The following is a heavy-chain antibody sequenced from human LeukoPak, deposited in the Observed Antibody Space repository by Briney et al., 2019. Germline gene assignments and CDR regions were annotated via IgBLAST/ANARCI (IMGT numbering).Heavy chain of an antibody. D-gene: IGHD3-9*01. V-gene: IGHV1-69*13. CDR3: ARGARRLRYFDWLLPLYYYYYMDV. Sequence: SVKVSCKTSGGTFSMYAIGWVRQAPRQRLEWMGGVIPIFGTANYAQKFQGRVTITADESTSTAYMELSSLRSEDTAVYYCARGARRLRYFDWLLPLYYYYYMDVWGKGTTVTISS. J-gene: IGHJ6*03. CDR1: GGTFSMYA. CDR2: VIPIFGTA.